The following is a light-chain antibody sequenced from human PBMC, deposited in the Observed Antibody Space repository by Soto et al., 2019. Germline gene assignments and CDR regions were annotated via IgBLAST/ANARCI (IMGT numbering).Light chain of an antibody. CDR3: SSYKTSSTVVV. V-gene: IGLV2-14*01. CDR2: GVS. CDR1: SSDIGGYNY. J-gene: IGLJ2*01. Sequence: QSVLTQPASVSGSPGQSITISCTGTSSDIGGYNYVSWYQQYPGKAPKLMIFGVSDRPSGVSNRFSGSKSGTTASLTISGLRAEDEADYYCSSYKTSSTVVVFGGGTKLTVL.